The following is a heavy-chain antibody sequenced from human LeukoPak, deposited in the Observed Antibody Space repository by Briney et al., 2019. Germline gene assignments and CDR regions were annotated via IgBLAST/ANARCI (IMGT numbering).Heavy chain of an antibody. Sequence: SGPTLVNPTQTLTLTCTFSGFSLSTSGMCVSWIRQPPGKALEWLARIDWDDDKYYTTSLKTRLTISKDTSKNQVVLTITNMDPVDTATYYCARIAVAGYTKDHDAFDIWGRGTMVTVSS. V-gene: IGHV2-70*11. CDR3: ARIAVAGYTKDHDAFDI. CDR1: GFSLSTSGMC. J-gene: IGHJ3*02. CDR2: IDWDDDK. D-gene: IGHD6-19*01.